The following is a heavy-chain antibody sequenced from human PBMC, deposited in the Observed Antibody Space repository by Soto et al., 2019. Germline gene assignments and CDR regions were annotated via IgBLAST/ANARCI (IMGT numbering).Heavy chain of an antibody. D-gene: IGHD2-15*01. Sequence: ASVKVSCKASGYTFTSYGISWVRQAPGQGLEWMGWISAYNGNTNYAQKLQGRVTMTTDTSTSTAYMELRSLRSDDTAVYYCARSPRRVVEAATHDYWGQGTLVTVSS. CDR3: ARSPRRVVEAATHDY. CDR2: ISAYNGNT. V-gene: IGHV1-18*01. J-gene: IGHJ4*02. CDR1: GYTFTSYG.